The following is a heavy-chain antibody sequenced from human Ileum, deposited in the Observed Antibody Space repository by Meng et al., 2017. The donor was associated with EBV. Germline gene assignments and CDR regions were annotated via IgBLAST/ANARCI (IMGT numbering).Heavy chain of an antibody. CDR1: GWSFSGYY. CDR2: INHSGST. D-gene: IGHD4-17*01. V-gene: IGHV4-34*01. Sequence: QVQLQQGGGGLLKPSETLSLTCAVDGWSFSGYYWSWIRLPPGKGLELIGEINHSGSTNYNPSLKSRVTISVDTSKNQFSLKLSSVTAADTAVYYCARGHDYGDYASDYWGQGTLVTVSS. J-gene: IGHJ4*02. CDR3: ARGHDYGDYASDY.